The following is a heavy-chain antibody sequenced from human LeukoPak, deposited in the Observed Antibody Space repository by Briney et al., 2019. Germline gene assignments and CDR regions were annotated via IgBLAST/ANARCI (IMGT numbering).Heavy chain of an antibody. CDR3: AKASAGSGRALYYYGMDV. J-gene: IGHJ6*04. Sequence: PGGSLRLSCAASGFPFNSYAMTWVRQAPGKGLEWVSAISASGGSTYYADSVRGRFTISRDNSKNTLYLQMNSLRAEDTAVYYCAKASAGSGRALYYYGMDVWGKGTTVTVSS. CDR2: ISASGGST. V-gene: IGHV3-23*01. CDR1: GFPFNSYA. D-gene: IGHD3-10*01.